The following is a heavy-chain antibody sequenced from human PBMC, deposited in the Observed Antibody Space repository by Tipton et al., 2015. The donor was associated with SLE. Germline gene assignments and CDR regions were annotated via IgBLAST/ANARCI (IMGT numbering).Heavy chain of an antibody. V-gene: IGHV4-39*07. Sequence: TLSLTCTVSGGSISSSSYYWGWIRPPPGKGLEWIGSIYYSGSTYYNPSLKSRVTISVDTSKNQFSLKLSSVTAADTAVYYCARTQGPAAFDYWGQGTLVTVSS. D-gene: IGHD6-13*01. CDR3: ARTQGPAAFDY. CDR2: IYYSGST. J-gene: IGHJ4*02. CDR1: GGSISSSSYY.